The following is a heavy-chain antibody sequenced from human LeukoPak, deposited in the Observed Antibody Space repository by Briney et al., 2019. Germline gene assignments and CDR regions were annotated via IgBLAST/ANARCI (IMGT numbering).Heavy chain of an antibody. CDR3: ARDGDYDSGPIQH. V-gene: IGHV3-21*01. CDR2: ISSSSSYI. J-gene: IGHJ1*01. Sequence: PGGSLRLSCAASGFTFSSYSVNWVRQAPGKGLEWVSSISSSSSYIYYADSVKGRFTISRDNAKNSLYLQMNSLRAEDSAVYYCARDGDYDSGPIQHWGQGTLVTVSS. CDR1: GFTFSSYS. D-gene: IGHD3-22*01.